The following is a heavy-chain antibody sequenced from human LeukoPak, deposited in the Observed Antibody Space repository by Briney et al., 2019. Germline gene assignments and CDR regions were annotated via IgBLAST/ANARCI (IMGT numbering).Heavy chain of an antibody. J-gene: IGHJ4*02. CDR2: IYYSGST. CDR1: GGSISSYY. D-gene: IGHD1-26*01. Sequence: KPSETLSLTCTVSGGSISSYYWSWIRQPPGKGLEWIGYIYYSGSTNYNPSLKSRVTISVDTSKNQFSLKLSSVTAADTAVYYCARVELGDYVGYWGQGTLVTVSS. CDR3: ARVELGDYVGY. V-gene: IGHV4-59*01.